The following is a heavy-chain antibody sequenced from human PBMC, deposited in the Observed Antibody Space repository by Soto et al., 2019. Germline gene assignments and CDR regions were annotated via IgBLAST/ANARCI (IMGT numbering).Heavy chain of an antibody. CDR2: IKQDGSEK. Sequence: GSLRLSCAASGFTFSSYWMSWVRQAPGKGLEWVANIKQDGSEKYYVDSVKGRFTISRDNAKNSLYLQMNSLRAEDTAVYYCAKDPTGISTNWFDPWGQGTLVTVSS. V-gene: IGHV3-7*05. D-gene: IGHD1-1*01. J-gene: IGHJ5*02. CDR1: GFTFSSYW. CDR3: AKDPTGISTNWFDP.